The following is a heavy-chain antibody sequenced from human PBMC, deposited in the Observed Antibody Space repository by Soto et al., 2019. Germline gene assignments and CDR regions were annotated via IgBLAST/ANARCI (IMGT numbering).Heavy chain of an antibody. J-gene: IGHJ4*02. D-gene: IGHD6-13*01. CDR2: ISSSSTTI. CDR3: ARDTPGPVAAAGDC. Sequence: EVQLVESGGGLVQPGGSLRLSCAASGFTFSSYSMNWVRQAPGKGLEWISYISSSSTTIYYADSVKGRFTISRDNAKNSLYLQMNSLRAEDTAVYYCARDTPGPVAAAGDCWGQGTLVPVSS. CDR1: GFTFSSYS. V-gene: IGHV3-48*01.